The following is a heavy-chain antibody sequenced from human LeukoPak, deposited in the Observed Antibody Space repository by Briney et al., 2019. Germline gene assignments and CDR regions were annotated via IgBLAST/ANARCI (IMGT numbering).Heavy chain of an antibody. CDR1: GGSISSYY. CDR2: IYYSGST. CDR3: ARVPVAGTYYFDY. D-gene: IGHD6-19*01. V-gene: IGHV4-59*12. J-gene: IGHJ4*02. Sequence: SETLSLTCTVSGGSISSYYWSWIRQPPGKGLEWIGHIYYSGSTRYNPSLTSRVTISVDTSKNQFSLRLSSVTAADTAVYYCARVPVAGTYYFDYWGQGTLVTVSS.